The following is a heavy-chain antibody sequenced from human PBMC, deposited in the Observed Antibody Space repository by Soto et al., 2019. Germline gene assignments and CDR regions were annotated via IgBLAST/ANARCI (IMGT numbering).Heavy chain of an antibody. CDR2: INHSGST. V-gene: IGHV4-34*01. CDR1: VVSFSGYY. CDR3: ASGYCSGGSCYSKY. D-gene: IGHD2-15*01. J-gene: IGHJ4*02. Sequence: SETLSLTCAFYVVSFSGYYWSCIRQPPGKWLEWIGEINHSGSTNYNPSLKSRVTISVDTSKNQFSLKLSSVTAADTAVYYCASGYCSGGSCYSKYWGQGTLVTLSS.